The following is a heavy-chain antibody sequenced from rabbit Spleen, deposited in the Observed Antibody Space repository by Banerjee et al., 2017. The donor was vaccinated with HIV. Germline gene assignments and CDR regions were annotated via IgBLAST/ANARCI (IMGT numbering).Heavy chain of an antibody. D-gene: IGHD7-1*01. V-gene: IGHV1S45*01. CDR3: ARDRGSYMPPYPDYKDL. CDR1: GFDFGGYYY. Sequence: QEQLEESGGGLVQPGASLTLTCTASGFDFGGYYYMCWVRQAPGKGLEWIACIYAGDDNTYYASWAKGRFTLSKPSSTTVTLQMTSLTAADTATYFCARDRGSYMPPYPDYKDLWGQGTLVTVS. J-gene: IGHJ4*01. CDR2: IYAGDDNT.